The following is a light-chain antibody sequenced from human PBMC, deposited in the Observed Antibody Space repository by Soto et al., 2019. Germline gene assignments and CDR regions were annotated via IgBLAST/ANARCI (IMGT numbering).Light chain of an antibody. CDR1: QSVSSY. V-gene: IGKV3-20*01. Sequence: EIVLTQPPATLSLSPGERATLSCRASQSVSSYLAWYQQKPGQAPRLLIYGASSRATGIPDRFSGSGSGTDFTLTISRLEPEDFAVYYCQQYGSSITFGQGTRLEIK. J-gene: IGKJ5*01. CDR3: QQYGSSIT. CDR2: GAS.